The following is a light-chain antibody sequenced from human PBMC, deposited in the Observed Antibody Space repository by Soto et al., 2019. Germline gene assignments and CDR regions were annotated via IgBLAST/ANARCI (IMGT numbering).Light chain of an antibody. J-gene: IGKJ1*01. CDR3: LRRSHYPLK. Sequence: DIQMTQFPSSLSASVGDRVTITCRASQGIRNDLGWYQQKPGKAPKRLIYAASSLQSGAPSRFSGSGSGTELPLAISRLQPEDSPHVYFLRRSHYPLKFGQGAKVEIK. CDR1: QGIRND. CDR2: AAS. V-gene: IGKV1-17*01.